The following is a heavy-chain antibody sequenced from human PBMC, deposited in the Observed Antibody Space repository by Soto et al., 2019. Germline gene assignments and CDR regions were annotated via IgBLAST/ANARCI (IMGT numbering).Heavy chain of an antibody. J-gene: IGHJ4*02. CDR3: ARGALAADFYFDY. D-gene: IGHD6-25*01. CDR1: GFTFSSYA. Sequence: QVQLVESGGGVVQPGRSLRLSCAASGFTFSSYAMHWVRQAPGKGLEWVAVISYDGSNKYYADSVKGRFTISRDNSKNTLYLQVNSLRAEDTAVYYCARGALAADFYFDYWGQGTLVTVSS. CDR2: ISYDGSNK. V-gene: IGHV3-30-3*01.